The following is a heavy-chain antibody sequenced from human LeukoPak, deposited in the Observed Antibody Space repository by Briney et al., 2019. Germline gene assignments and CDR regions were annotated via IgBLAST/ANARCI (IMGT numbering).Heavy chain of an antibody. CDR1: GGXISSYY. CDR3: ARHITVTTPFDY. D-gene: IGHD4-17*01. Sequence: SETLPLTCTVSGGXISSYYCSWIREPPGKGLEWIGYIYYSGSTNYNPSLKSRVTISVDTSKNQFSLKLSSVTAADTAVYYCARHITVTTPFDYWGQGTLVTVSS. J-gene: IGHJ4*02. V-gene: IGHV4-59*08. CDR2: IYYSGST.